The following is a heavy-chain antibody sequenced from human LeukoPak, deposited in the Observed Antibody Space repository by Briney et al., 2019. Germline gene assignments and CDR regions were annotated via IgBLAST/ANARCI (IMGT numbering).Heavy chain of an antibody. D-gene: IGHD4-17*01. V-gene: IGHV4-34*01. CDR1: GGSFSGYY. Sequence: SETLSLTCAVCGGSFSGYYWSWIRQPPGKGLEWIGEINHSGSTNYNPSLKSRVTISVDTSKNQFSLKLSSVTAADTAVYYCARSPPTDHGDYDPPQDYWGQGTLVTVSS. J-gene: IGHJ4*02. CDR3: ARSPPTDHGDYDPPQDY. CDR2: INHSGST.